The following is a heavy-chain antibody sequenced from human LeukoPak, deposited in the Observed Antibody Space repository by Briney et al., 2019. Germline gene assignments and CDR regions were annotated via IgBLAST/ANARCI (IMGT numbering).Heavy chain of an antibody. V-gene: IGHV3-21*01. Sequence: TGGSLRLSCAASGFTFSTYSMNWVRQAPGKGLEWVSSISSSSSYIHNADSVKGRFTISRDNARNSLYLQMNSLRAEDTAVYYCHTGGELLPFDYWGQGTLVTVSS. D-gene: IGHD1-26*01. CDR1: GFTFSTYS. CDR2: ISSSSSYI. J-gene: IGHJ4*02. CDR3: HTGGELLPFDY.